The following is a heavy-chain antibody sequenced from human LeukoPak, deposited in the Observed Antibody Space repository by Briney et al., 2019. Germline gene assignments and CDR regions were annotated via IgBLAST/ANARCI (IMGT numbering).Heavy chain of an antibody. D-gene: IGHD3-9*01. CDR1: GYTFTGSY. CDR3: ARGDILTGYYRPPYYYYYGMDV. V-gene: IGHV1-2*02. J-gene: IGHJ6*02. Sequence: SVKVSLKCSGYTFTGSYIYWVRQPPPQGLEWMGWIKPNSSGTNYAQKFQGRVTMTRNTSISTAYMELSRLRSDDTALYYCARGDILTGYYRPPYYYYYGMDVWGQGTTVTVSS. CDR2: IKPNSSGT.